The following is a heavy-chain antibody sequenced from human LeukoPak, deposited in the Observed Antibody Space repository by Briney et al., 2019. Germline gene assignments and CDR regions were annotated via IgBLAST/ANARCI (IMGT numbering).Heavy chain of an antibody. CDR1: GFTFTPYA. CDR3: AKNHYNTDSYSDY. D-gene: IGHD1-14*01. V-gene: IGHV3-23*01. Sequence: GGSLRLSCAAPGFTFTPYAMSWVRQAPGKGLQWVSALSGSGASTYYADSVKGRFTISRDNSKNTVYLQMNSLRAEDTAVYYCAKNHYNTDSYSDYWGQGTLVTVSS. CDR2: LSGSGAST. J-gene: IGHJ4*02.